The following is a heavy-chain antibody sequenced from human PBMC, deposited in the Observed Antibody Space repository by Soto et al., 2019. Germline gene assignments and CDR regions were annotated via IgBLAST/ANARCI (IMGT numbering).Heavy chain of an antibody. J-gene: IGHJ5*02. D-gene: IGHD2-21*01. Sequence: QGQLVESGGGVVEPGTSLRLSCAASGFSFSTSGMHWVRQAPGKGLAWVALIWYDGSKEFYTDSVKGRFTISKDNSKNTLYLQMNSLRVEDTAVYYCAREGGPVESIRWFDPWGQGTLVTVSS. CDR1: GFSFSTSG. V-gene: IGHV3-33*01. CDR2: IWYDGSKE. CDR3: AREGGPVESIRWFDP.